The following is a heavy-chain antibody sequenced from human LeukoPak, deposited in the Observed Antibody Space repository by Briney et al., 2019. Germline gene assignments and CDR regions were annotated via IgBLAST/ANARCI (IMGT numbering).Heavy chain of an antibody. CDR3: ARDPVLGYFDY. V-gene: IGHV3-23*01. CDR2: ISGGGDTT. Sequence: GGSLRLSCAASGFTFRRYAMSWVRQAPGKGLAWVSTISGGGDTTYYADSVKGRFTISRDNSKNTLYLQMNSLRAEDTAVYYCARDPVLGYFDYWGQGTLVTVSS. J-gene: IGHJ4*02. CDR1: GFTFRRYA.